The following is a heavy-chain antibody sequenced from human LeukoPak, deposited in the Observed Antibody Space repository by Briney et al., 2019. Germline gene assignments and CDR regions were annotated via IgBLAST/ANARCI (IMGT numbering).Heavy chain of an antibody. D-gene: IGHD2-2*01. J-gene: IGHJ6*03. V-gene: IGHV3-30*02. CDR1: GFTFSSYR. CDR2: IRYDGSNK. Sequence: GGSLRLSCAASGFTFSSYRMHWVRQAPGKGLEWVAFIRYDGSNKYYADSVKGRFTISRDNSKNTLYLQMNSLRAEDTAVYYCAKDRIVVVPAAIGNYYYYYYMDVWGKGTTVTISS. CDR3: AKDRIVVVPAAIGNYYYYYYMDV.